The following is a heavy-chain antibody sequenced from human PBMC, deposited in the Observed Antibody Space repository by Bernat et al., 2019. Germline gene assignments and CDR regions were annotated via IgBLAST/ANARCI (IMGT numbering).Heavy chain of an antibody. Sequence: QVQLVQSGAEVKKPGASVKVSCKASGYTFTSYGISWVRQAPGQGLEWMGWISAYNGNTNYAQKFQGWVTMTRDTSISTAYMELSRLRSDDTAVYYCAREDNSGSYLYYYYGMDVWGKGTTVTVSS. CDR3: AREDNSGSYLYYYYGMDV. V-gene: IGHV1-18*01. D-gene: IGHD1-26*01. J-gene: IGHJ6*04. CDR2: ISAYNGNT. CDR1: GYTFTSYG.